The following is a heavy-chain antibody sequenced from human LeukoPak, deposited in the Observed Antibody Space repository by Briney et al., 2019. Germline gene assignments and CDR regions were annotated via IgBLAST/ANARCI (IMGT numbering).Heavy chain of an antibody. J-gene: IGHJ4*02. CDR2: INPNSGGT. CDR3: ARERSRYSSGWYPDY. Sequence: GASVKVSCKASGYTFTGYYMHWVRQAPGRGLEWMGWINPNSGGTNYAQKFQGRVTMTRDTSISTAYMELSRLRSDDTAVYYCARERSRYSSGWYPDYWGQGTLVTVSS. CDR1: GYTFTGYY. V-gene: IGHV1-2*02. D-gene: IGHD6-19*01.